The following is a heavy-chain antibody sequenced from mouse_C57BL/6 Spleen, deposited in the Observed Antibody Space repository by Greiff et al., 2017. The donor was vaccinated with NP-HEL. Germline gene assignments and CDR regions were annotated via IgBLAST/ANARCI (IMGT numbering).Heavy chain of an antibody. CDR2: IDPETGGT. J-gene: IGHJ4*01. CDR3: TGDSLWAMDY. Sequence: QVQLQQSGAELVRPGASVTLSCKASGYTFTDYEMHWVKQTPVHGLEWIGAIDPETGGTAYNQKFKGKAILTADKSSSTAYMELRSLTSEDSAVYYCTGDSLWAMDYWGQGTSVTVSS. V-gene: IGHV1-15*01. CDR1: GYTFTDYE. D-gene: IGHD3-2*01.